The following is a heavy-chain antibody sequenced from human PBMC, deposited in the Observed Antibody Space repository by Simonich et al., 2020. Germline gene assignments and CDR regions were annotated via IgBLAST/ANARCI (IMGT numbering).Heavy chain of an antibody. CDR3: ARDTSYYGSGSYYFDY. CDR2: ISSSNSYI. CDR1: GFTFISYS. D-gene: IGHD3-10*01. V-gene: IGHV3-21*01. Sequence: GGGLVKPWGSLRLSCASSGFTFISYSMNWVRHAQWKVLEWVSSISSSNSYIYYADSVKGRFTISSYNTKNSLYLPMNSLRAEDTAVYYCARDTSYYGSGSYYFDYWGQGTLVTVSS. J-gene: IGHJ4*02.